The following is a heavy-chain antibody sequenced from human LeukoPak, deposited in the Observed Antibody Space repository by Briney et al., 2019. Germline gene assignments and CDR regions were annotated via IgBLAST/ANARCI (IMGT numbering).Heavy chain of an antibody. CDR1: GFTFSSYA. CDR3: AKDLYLAYSGSPRYFDY. D-gene: IGHD1-26*01. CDR2: ISGSGGST. J-gene: IGHJ4*02. V-gene: IGHV3-23*01. Sequence: GGSLRLSCAASGFTFSSYAMSWVRQAPGKGLEWVSAISGSGGSTYYADSVKGRFTISRDNSKNTLYLQMNSLRAEDTAVYYCAKDLYLAYSGSPRYFDYWGQGTLVTVSS.